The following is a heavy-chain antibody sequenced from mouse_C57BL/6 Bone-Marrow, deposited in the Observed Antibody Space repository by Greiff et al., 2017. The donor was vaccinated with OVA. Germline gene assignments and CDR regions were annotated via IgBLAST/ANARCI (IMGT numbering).Heavy chain of an antibody. Sequence: EVKLQESGGGLVQPGGSLKLSCAASGFTFSDYGMAWVRQAPRTGPEWVAFISNLAYSIYYADTVTGRFTISRENAKNTLDLEMSSLRSEDTAMYYCARRWYFDVWGTGTTVTVSS. J-gene: IGHJ1*03. CDR1: GFTFSDYG. CDR3: ARRWYFDV. CDR2: ISNLAYSI. V-gene: IGHV5-15*01.